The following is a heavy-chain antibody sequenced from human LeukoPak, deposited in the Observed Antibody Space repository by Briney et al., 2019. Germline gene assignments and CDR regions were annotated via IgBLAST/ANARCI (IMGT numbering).Heavy chain of an antibody. D-gene: IGHD2-15*01. CDR3: ARSPPYCSGGSCYSAALDI. V-gene: IGHV5-51*01. J-gene: IGHJ3*02. CDR2: IYPGDSDT. CDR1: GYSFTSYW. Sequence: GESLKISCKGSGYSFTSYWIGWVRQMPGKGLEWMGIIYPGDSDTRYSPSFQGQVTISADKSISTAYLQWSSLKASDTAMYYCARSPPYCSGGSCYSAALDIWGQGTMVTVSS.